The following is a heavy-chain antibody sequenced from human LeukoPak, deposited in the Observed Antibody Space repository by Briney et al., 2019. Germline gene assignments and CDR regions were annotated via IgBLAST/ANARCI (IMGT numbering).Heavy chain of an antibody. Sequence: HPGGSLRLSCAASGFTFSSYGMHWVRQAPGKGLEWVAVIWYDGSNKYYADSVKGRFTISRDNAKNSLYLQMNSLRAEDTAVYYCARAIYCSGGSCYDYYYYYGMDVWGQGTTVTVSS. D-gene: IGHD2-15*01. CDR3: ARAIYCSGGSCYDYYYYYGMDV. CDR2: IWYDGSNK. CDR1: GFTFSSYG. J-gene: IGHJ6*02. V-gene: IGHV3-33*01.